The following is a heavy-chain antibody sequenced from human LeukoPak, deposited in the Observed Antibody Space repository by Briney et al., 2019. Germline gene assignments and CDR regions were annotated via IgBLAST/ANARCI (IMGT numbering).Heavy chain of an antibody. CDR1: GYTFTGYY. CDR2: INPNSGGT. V-gene: IGHV1-2*02. Sequence: ASVKVSCKASGYTFTGYYMHWVRQAPGQGLEWMGWINPNSGGTNYAQKFQGRVTMTRDTSISTAYMELSRLRSDDTAVYYCAREDSGGWYGSYYFDYWGQGTLVTISS. J-gene: IGHJ4*02. D-gene: IGHD6-19*01. CDR3: AREDSGGWYGSYYFDY.